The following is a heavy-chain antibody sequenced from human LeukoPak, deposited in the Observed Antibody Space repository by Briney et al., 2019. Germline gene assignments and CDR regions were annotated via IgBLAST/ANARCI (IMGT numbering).Heavy chain of an antibody. J-gene: IGHJ5*02. D-gene: IGHD5-12*01. CDR3: ARRRGYDYVWFDP. CDR1: GGSIISSVYF. V-gene: IGHV4-39*01. Sequence: SETLSLTCTVPGGSIISSVYFWAWIRQPPGKGLEWIGSIYYSVCTSYNPSVKSRVTISVDTSKNQFSLKLSSVTAADTAVYFCARRRGYDYVWFDPWGQETLVTVSS. CDR2: IYYSVCT.